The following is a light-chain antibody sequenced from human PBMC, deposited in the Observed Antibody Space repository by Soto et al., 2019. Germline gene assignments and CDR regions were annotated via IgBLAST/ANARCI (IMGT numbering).Light chain of an antibody. CDR2: RDS. Sequence: QSVLTQPPSASGTPGQRVTISCSESSSSIGSNYIYWYQQLPGTAPKLLIYRDSQRPSGVPDRFSGSKSGNTASLTVSGLQAEDEADYYCSSYAGSNNLVFGGGTKLTVL. V-gene: IGLV1-47*01. CDR1: SSSIGSNY. J-gene: IGLJ2*01. CDR3: SSYAGSNNLV.